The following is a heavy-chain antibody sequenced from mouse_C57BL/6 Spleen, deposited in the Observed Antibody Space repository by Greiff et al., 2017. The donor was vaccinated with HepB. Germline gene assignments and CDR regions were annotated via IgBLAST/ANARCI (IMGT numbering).Heavy chain of an antibody. CDR2: ISYDGSN. J-gene: IGHJ2*01. CDR3: ARKDYYGSSLGYFDY. V-gene: IGHV3-6*01. D-gene: IGHD1-1*01. Sequence: EVKLVESGPGLVKPSQSLSLTCSVTGYSITSGYYWNWIRQFPGNKLEWMGYISYDGSNNYNPSLKNRISITRDTSKNQFFLKLNSVTTEDTATYYCARKDYYGSSLGYFDYWGQGTTLTVSS. CDR1: GYSITSGYY.